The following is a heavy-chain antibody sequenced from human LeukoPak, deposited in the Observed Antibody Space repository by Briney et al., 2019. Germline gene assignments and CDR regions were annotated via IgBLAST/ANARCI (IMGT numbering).Heavy chain of an antibody. J-gene: IGHJ4*02. D-gene: IGHD1-26*01. Sequence: ASVKVSCEASGYTFTGYYMHWVRQAPGQGLEWMGWINPNSGGTNHAQKFQGRVTMTRDTSISTAYMELSRLRSDDTAVYYCATGGSYLYYFDYWGQGTLVTVSS. CDR2: INPNSGGT. CDR3: ATGGSYLYYFDY. CDR1: GYTFTGYY. V-gene: IGHV1-2*02.